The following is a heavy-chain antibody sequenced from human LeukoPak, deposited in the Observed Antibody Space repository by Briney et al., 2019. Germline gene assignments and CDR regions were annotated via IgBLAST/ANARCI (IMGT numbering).Heavy chain of an antibody. CDR2: IYNSGST. CDR1: GGSFDSKY. J-gene: IGHJ6*03. CDR3: ANYMRNVQYYMDV. V-gene: IGHV4-4*09. Sequence: PSETLSLTCSVSGGSFDSKYWSWIRQPPGKGLEWIGYIYNSGSTNFNPSLRSRVAMSIDTSKNQFSLKVYSVTAADTAVYYCANYMRNVQYYMDVWGKGTTVIVSS. D-gene: IGHD1-1*01.